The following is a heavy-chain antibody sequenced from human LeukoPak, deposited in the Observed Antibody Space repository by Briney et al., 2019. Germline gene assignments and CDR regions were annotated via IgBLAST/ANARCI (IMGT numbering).Heavy chain of an antibody. CDR3: ARDSGGWRAFDI. CDR2: IYSGGST. J-gene: IGHJ3*02. CDR1: GFTVSNNY. Sequence: GGSLRLSCAASGFTVSNNYMSWVRQAPGKGLEWVSVIYSGGSTYYADSVKGRFTISRDNSKNTLYLQMNGLRAEDTAVYYCARDSGGWRAFDIWGQGTMVTVSS. V-gene: IGHV3-66*01. D-gene: IGHD2-15*01.